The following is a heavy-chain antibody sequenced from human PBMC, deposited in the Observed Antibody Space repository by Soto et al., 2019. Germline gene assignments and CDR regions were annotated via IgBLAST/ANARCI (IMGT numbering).Heavy chain of an antibody. V-gene: IGHV4-4*02. CDR1: GGSISSSNW. D-gene: IGHD6-19*01. CDR3: ARRRRTHARLAVAGPFDY. J-gene: IGHJ4*02. Sequence: QVQLQESGPGLVKPSGTLSLTCAVSGGSISSSNWWSWVRQPPGKRLEWIGEIYHSGSTNYNPSLKSRVTISVDKSKNQFSLKLSSVTAADTAVYYCARRRRTHARLAVAGPFDYWGQGTLVTVSS. CDR2: IYHSGST.